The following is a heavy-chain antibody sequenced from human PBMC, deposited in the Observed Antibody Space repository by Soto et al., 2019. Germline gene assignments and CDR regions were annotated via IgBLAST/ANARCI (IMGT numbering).Heavy chain of an antibody. CDR2: INAGNGNT. D-gene: IGHD3-22*01. V-gene: IGHV1-3*01. J-gene: IGHJ6*02. CDR3: ARDYYDSSGYYYGSAYYGMDV. CDR1: GYTFTSYA. Sequence: QVQLVQSGAEVKKPGASVKVSCKASGYTFTSYAMHWVRQAPGQRLEWMGWINAGNGNTKYSQKFQGRVTITRDTSASTAYMELSSLRSEDTGVYYCARDYYDSSGYYYGSAYYGMDVWGQGTTVTVSS.